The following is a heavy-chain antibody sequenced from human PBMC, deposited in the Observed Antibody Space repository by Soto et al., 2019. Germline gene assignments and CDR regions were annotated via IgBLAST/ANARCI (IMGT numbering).Heavy chain of an antibody. V-gene: IGHV3-30*18. Sequence: GGSLRLSCAASGFTFNTYGMHWVRQAPGKGLEWVAVISYDGSDKFYADSVKGRFTISRDNSKNTLYLQMSSLRPEDTAIYYCAKSPNFYCSSPNCYKYYFDYWGQGTLVTVSS. CDR1: GFTFNTYG. J-gene: IGHJ4*02. D-gene: IGHD2-2*02. CDR2: ISYDGSDK. CDR3: AKSPNFYCSSPNCYKYYFDY.